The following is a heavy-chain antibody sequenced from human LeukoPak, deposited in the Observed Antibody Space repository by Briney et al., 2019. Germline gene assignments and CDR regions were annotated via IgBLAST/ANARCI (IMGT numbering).Heavy chain of an antibody. Sequence: PSETLSLTCAVSGGSISSSNCWSWVRQPPGKGLEWIGEIYHSGSTNYNPSLKSRVTISVDKSKNQFSLKLSSVTAADTAVYYCARESVAAECWFDPWGQGTLVTVSS. J-gene: IGHJ5*02. D-gene: IGHD6-19*01. CDR2: IYHSGST. CDR1: GGSISSSNC. V-gene: IGHV4-4*02. CDR3: ARESVAAECWFDP.